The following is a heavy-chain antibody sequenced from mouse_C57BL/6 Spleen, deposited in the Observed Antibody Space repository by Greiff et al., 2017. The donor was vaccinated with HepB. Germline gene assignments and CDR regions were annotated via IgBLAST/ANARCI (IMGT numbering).Heavy chain of an antibody. J-gene: IGHJ2*01. CDR2: ISDGGSYT. Sequence: EVQRVESGGGLVKPGGSLKLSCAASGFTFSSYAMSWVRQTPEKRLEWVATISDGGSYTYYPDNVKGRFTISRDNAKNNLYLQMSHLKSEDTAMYYCARDGGNFYFDYWGQGTTLTVSS. CDR3: ARDGGNFYFDY. D-gene: IGHD2-1*01. V-gene: IGHV5-4*01. CDR1: GFTFSSYA.